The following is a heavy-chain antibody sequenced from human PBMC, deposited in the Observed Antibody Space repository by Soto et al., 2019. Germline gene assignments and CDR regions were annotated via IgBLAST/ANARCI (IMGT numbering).Heavy chain of an antibody. Sequence: LRLSCTASGFTFGEYAMSWVRQAPGKGLEWLGFIRSKAYGGTTKYAASVKGRFTLSRDDSKSIVYLQMDSLKTEDTAVYYCIRGRLELDIWGQGTMVTVSS. CDR3: IRGRLELDI. V-gene: IGHV3-49*04. CDR2: IRSKAYGGTT. CDR1: GFTFGEYA. J-gene: IGHJ3*02. D-gene: IGHD1-7*01.